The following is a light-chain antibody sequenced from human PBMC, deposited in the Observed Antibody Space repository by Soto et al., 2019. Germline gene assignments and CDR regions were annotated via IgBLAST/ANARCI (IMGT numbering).Light chain of an antibody. V-gene: IGKV1-5*03. CDR1: QSISSW. J-gene: IGKJ3*01. Sequence: DIQMTQSPSTLSASVGDRVTITCRASQSISSWLAWYQQKPGKAPKLLIYKASSLESGVPSRFSGRGSGTEFTLTISSLQPDDFATYYCQQGTFGPGTKVDIK. CDR3: QQGT. CDR2: KAS.